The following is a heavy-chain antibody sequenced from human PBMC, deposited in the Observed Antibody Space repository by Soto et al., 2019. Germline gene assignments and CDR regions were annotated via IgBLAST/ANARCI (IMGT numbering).Heavy chain of an antibody. CDR2: ISGSGGST. Sequence: WGSLRLSCAASGFTFSSYAMSWVRQAPGKGLEWVSAISGSGGSTYYADSVKGRFTISRDNSKNTLYLQMNSLRAEDTAVYYCAKVARAESPGIAVAFDIWGQGTMVTVSS. V-gene: IGHV3-23*01. D-gene: IGHD6-19*01. CDR1: GFTFSSYA. CDR3: AKVARAESPGIAVAFDI. J-gene: IGHJ3*02.